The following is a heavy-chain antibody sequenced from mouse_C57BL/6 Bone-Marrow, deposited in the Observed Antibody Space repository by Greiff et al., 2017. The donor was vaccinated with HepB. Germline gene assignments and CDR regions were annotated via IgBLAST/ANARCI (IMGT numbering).Heavy chain of an antibody. J-gene: IGHJ4*01. CDR1: GFSFNTYA. D-gene: IGHD1-1*01. CDR3: VRHLITTDAMDY. CDR2: IRSKSNNYAT. Sequence: EVHLVESGGGLVQPKGSLKLSCAASGFSFNTYAMNWVRQAPGKGLEWVARIRSKSNNYATYYADSVKDRFTISRDDSESMLYLQMNNLKTEDTAMYYCVRHLITTDAMDYWGQGTSVTVSS. V-gene: IGHV10-1*01.